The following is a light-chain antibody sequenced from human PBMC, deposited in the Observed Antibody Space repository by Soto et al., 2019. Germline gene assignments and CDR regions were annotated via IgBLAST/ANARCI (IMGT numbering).Light chain of an antibody. CDR3: QQYGSSPIT. Sequence: EIVLTQSPGTLSLSPGERATLYCRASQSVARNYLAWYQQKFGQAPRLLIYGASSRATGIPDRFRGSGSGTGFTLTISRLEPEDFAVYYCQQYGSSPITFGQGTRLEIK. V-gene: IGKV3-20*01. J-gene: IGKJ5*01. CDR2: GAS. CDR1: QSVARNY.